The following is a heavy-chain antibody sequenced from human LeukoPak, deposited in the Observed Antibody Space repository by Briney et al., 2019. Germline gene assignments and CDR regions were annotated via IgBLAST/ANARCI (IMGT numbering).Heavy chain of an antibody. CDR1: GFTIGHNF. V-gene: IGHV3-53*01. J-gene: IGHJ4*02. CDR2: IYSVDST. CDR3: ARDFYDMVTGINYYSDS. D-gene: IGHD3-9*01. Sequence: GGSLRLSCVASGFTIGHNFMTWVRQAPGKGLEWVSVIYSVDSTYYGDSVKGRFTISRDNSKNTVYLHMNDLRAEDTAVYYCARDFYDMVTGINYYSDSWGQGTLVTVSS.